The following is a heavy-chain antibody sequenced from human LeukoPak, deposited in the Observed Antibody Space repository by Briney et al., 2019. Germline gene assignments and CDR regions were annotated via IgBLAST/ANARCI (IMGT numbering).Heavy chain of an antibody. D-gene: IGHD3-22*01. CDR3: GKLDYYDSH. Sequence: HPGGSLRLSCAASEFTFSSYAMSWVRQAPGKGLERVSSITGSGASTYYADSVKGRFTISRDSSKNTLYLQMNSLRAEDTAVSYCGKLDYYDSHWGQGTLVTVSS. CDR1: EFTFSSYA. J-gene: IGHJ1*01. CDR2: ITGSGAST. V-gene: IGHV3-23*01.